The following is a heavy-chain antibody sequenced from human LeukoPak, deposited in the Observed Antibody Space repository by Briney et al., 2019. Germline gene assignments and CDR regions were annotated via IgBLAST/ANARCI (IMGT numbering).Heavy chain of an antibody. D-gene: IGHD3-22*01. CDR1: GFTFSSYG. Sequence: VGSLRLSCAAAGFTFSSYGMHWVRQAPGRGRGRGVVIWDDGGNKFYADSVRGRFTISRDNSQKTLYLQMNSLRAEDTAVYYCAREGSYYDSSGYRPRAFDIWGQGTMVTVSS. J-gene: IGHJ3*02. V-gene: IGHV3-33*01. CDR3: AREGSYYDSSGYRPRAFDI. CDR2: IWDDGGNK.